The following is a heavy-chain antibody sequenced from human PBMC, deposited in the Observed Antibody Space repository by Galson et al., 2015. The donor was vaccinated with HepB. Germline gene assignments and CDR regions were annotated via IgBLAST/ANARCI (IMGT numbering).Heavy chain of an antibody. V-gene: IGHV3-7*03. CDR3: ARSYSSSWYVVRLPYYYYYYGMDV. D-gene: IGHD6-13*01. CDR2: IKQDGSEK. Sequence: SLRLSCAASGFTFSSYWMSWVRQAPGKGLEWVANIKQDGSEKYYVDSVKGRFTISRDNAKNSLCLQMNSLRAEDTAVYYCARSYSSSWYVVRLPYYYYYYGMDVWGQGTTVTVSS. CDR1: GFTFSSYW. J-gene: IGHJ6*02.